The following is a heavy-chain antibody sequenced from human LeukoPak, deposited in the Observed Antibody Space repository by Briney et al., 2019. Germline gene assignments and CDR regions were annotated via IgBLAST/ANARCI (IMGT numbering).Heavy chain of an antibody. D-gene: IGHD3-22*01. CDR2: ISSSGGST. J-gene: IGHJ3*02. CDR1: GFTFSSYA. Sequence: PGGSLRLSCAASGFTFSSYAMSCVRQAPGKGLEWVSAISSSGGSTYYADSVKGRFTISRDNSKNTVDLQMNSLRAEDTAVYYCAKGIHYYDSSGSGTFDIWGQGTMVTVSS. V-gene: IGHV3-23*01. CDR3: AKGIHYYDSSGSGTFDI.